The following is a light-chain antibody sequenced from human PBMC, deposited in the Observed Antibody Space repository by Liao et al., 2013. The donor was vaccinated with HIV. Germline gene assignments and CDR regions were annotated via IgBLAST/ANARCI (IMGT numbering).Light chain of an antibody. Sequence: SYELTQPPSVSVAPGKTARISCGGNNIGSKSVHWYQQKPGQSPVLVIYQDSKRPSGIPERFSGSNSGNTATLTISGTQAMDEADYYCQAWDSSTEGVFGGGTKLTVL. CDR1: NIGSKS. V-gene: IGLV3-21*01. J-gene: IGLJ3*02. CDR3: QAWDSSTEGV. CDR2: QDS.